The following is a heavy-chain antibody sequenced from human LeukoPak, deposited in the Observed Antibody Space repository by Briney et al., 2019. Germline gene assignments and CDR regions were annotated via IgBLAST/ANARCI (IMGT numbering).Heavy chain of an antibody. CDR3: ARSAAAGRIVATFAY. J-gene: IGHJ4*02. CDR1: GYTFTVYY. V-gene: IGHV1-2*02. D-gene: IGHD5-12*01. Sequence: ASVTVSCTSSGYTFTVYYKHWVRQPPGQGLERMGWINPNSGGTNYAQKFQGRVTMTRDTSISTAYMELSRLRSDDTAVYYCARSAAAGRIVATFAYWGEGTLVTVSS. CDR2: INPNSGGT.